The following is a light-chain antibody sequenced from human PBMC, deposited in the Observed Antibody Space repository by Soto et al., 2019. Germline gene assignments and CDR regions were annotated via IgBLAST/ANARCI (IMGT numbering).Light chain of an antibody. J-gene: IGKJ2*01. Sequence: DIQMTQSPSSVSASVGDRVTITCRASQGVSNWLAWYQQKPGKAPKLLIYAASTLRSGVPSRFRGSGSGTDFTFTISSLQPEDFATYFCQQANSFPYTFGQGTKLEI. CDR2: AAS. CDR3: QQANSFPYT. CDR1: QGVSNW. V-gene: IGKV1-12*01.